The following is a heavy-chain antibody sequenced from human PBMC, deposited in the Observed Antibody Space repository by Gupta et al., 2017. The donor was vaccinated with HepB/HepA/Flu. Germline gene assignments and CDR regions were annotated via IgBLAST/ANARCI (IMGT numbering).Heavy chain of an antibody. J-gene: IGHJ3*02. D-gene: IGHD4-11*01. CDR2: IYPADSDT. V-gene: IGHV5-51*01. CDR1: GYNFTNYW. Sequence: EVQLVQSGAEVKKPGESLKISCKGSGYNFTNYWIGWVRQMPGKGLEWMGIIYPADSDTRYSPSFQGQVSISADKSIRTAYLQWSSLKASDTAMYYCVRPQGSLQVNDAFHIWGQGTMVTVSS. CDR3: VRPQGSLQVNDAFHI.